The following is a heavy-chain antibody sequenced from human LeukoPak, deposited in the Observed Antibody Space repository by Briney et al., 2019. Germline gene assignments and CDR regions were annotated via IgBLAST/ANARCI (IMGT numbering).Heavy chain of an antibody. CDR1: GFTFSNYW. Sequence: GGSLRLSCAASGFTFSNYWMHWVRQAPGKGLVWVSRINSDGSSTTSADSVKGRFTISRGNAKNTLYLQMNSLRAEDTAVYYCAKGGATVIDYWGQGTLVTVSS. D-gene: IGHD4-17*01. V-gene: IGHV3-74*01. CDR2: INSDGSST. J-gene: IGHJ4*02. CDR3: AKGGATVIDY.